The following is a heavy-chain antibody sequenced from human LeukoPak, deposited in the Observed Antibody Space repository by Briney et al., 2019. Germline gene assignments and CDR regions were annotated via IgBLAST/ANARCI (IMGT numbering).Heavy chain of an antibody. Sequence: PGGSLRLSCAASGFSFSNYDMHWVRQAPGKGLEWVAVIRYDGNNEYYADSVEGRFTISRDNSESTLYLQMNSLRPEDTAVYYCSKDLGYTYGRGDFEYWGQGTLVTVSS. V-gene: IGHV3-30*02. J-gene: IGHJ4*02. D-gene: IGHD5-18*01. CDR2: IRYDGNNE. CDR1: GFSFSNYD. CDR3: SKDLGYTYGRGDFEY.